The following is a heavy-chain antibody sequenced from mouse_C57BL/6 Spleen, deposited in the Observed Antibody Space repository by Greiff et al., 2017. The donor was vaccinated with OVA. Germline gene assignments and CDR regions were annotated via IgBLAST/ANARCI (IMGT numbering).Heavy chain of an antibody. CDR1: GYSIPSGYY. Sequence: EVKLQESGPGLVKPSQSLSLPCSVPGYSIPSGYYWTWNRQFPGNQLDWMGYISYDGSHTYNPSLKNRISIPRDTSKNQFFLKLNSVTTEDTAAYYCSRRGDSYVSGCAYWGQGTLVTVSA. CDR2: ISYDGSH. CDR3: SRRGDSYVSGCAY. J-gene: IGHJ3*01. V-gene: IGHV3-6*01. D-gene: IGHD6-5*01.